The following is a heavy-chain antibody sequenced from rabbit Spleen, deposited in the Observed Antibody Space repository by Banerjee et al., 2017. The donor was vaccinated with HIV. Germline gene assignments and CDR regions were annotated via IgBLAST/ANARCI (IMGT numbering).Heavy chain of an antibody. D-gene: IGHD2-1*01. CDR1: GFSFSSSYF. J-gene: IGHJ6*01. V-gene: IGHV1S45*01. CDR2: IYAGSSGST. Sequence: QEQLEESGGDLVKPEGSLTLTCTASGFSFSSSYFMCWVRQAPGKGLEWIACIYAGSSGSTYYASWAKGRFTISKTSSTTVTLQMTSLTAADTATYFCARSVNGDYYNLWGPGTLVTVS. CDR3: ARSVNGDYYNL.